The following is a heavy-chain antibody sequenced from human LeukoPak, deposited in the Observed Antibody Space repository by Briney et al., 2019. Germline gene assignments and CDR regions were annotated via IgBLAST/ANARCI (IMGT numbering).Heavy chain of an antibody. V-gene: IGHV1-18*01. Sequence: GASVKVSCKASGYTFTSYGISWVRQAPGQGLEWMGWISAYNGNTNYAQKFQGRVTMTRNTSISTAYMELSSLRSEDTAVYYCASLTYYGSGSYHWGQGTLVTVSS. CDR1: GYTFTSYG. CDR3: ASLTYYGSGSYH. CDR2: ISAYNGNT. J-gene: IGHJ4*02. D-gene: IGHD3-10*01.